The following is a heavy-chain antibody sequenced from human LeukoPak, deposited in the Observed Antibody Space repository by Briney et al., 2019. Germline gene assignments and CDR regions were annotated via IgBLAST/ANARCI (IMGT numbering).Heavy chain of an antibody. D-gene: IGHD4-23*01. J-gene: IGHJ4*02. Sequence: SETLSLTCTGSGGSISSYYWSGFRQPPGKGLKQIGYIYYSGSTNYNPSLKSRVTISVDTSKNQFSLKLSSVTAADTAVYYCARGREAVTIFYFDYWGQGTLVTVSS. CDR3: ARGREAVTIFYFDY. V-gene: IGHV4-59*01. CDR1: GGSISSYY. CDR2: IYYSGST.